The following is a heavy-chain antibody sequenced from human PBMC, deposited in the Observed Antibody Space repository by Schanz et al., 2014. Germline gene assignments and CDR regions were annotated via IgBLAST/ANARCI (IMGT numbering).Heavy chain of an antibody. CDR1: RSTFSSYT. CDR3: ARDDRFVEWSLLGS. V-gene: IGHV1-69*04. CDR2: FIPILDVG. D-gene: IGHD3-3*01. J-gene: IGHJ5*01. Sequence: QVQLVHSGAEVKKPGSSVKVSCKASRSTFSSYTISWVRQARGQGLEWVGRFIPILDVGNYAQQFQGRVTFTADKSTSTAYMELSRLRSDDTAVYYCARDDRFVEWSLLGSWSHGTLVTVSS.